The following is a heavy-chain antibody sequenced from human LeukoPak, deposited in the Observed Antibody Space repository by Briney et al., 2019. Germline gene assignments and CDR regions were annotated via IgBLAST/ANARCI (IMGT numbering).Heavy chain of an antibody. CDR1: GGSISRYY. Sequence: SETLSLTCSVSGGSISRYYWSWIRQPPGKGLEWIGFTHYTGSTHYNPSLKSRVTISVDTSKNQLSLKLSSVTAADTAVYYCARGGWYPESFQHWGQGALVTVSS. CDR3: ARGGWYPESFQH. V-gene: IGHV4-59*01. CDR2: THYTGST. J-gene: IGHJ1*01. D-gene: IGHD6-19*01.